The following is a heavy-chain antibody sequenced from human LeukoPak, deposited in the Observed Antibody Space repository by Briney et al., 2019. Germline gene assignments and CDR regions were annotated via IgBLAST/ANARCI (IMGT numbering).Heavy chain of an antibody. J-gene: IGHJ4*01. CDR1: DFNFLGYG. V-gene: IGHV3-74*01. CDR2: IFTDGSTT. Sequence: GGSLRLSCVAYDFNFLGYGRQWVPQAPGKGLVWVSRIFTDGSTTSYADSVKGRFTISRDNAKNTLYLQMHSLRAQDTAVYYCARELPREVTLDYWGQGTLVTVSP. CDR3: ARELPREVTLDY. D-gene: IGHD2-21*02.